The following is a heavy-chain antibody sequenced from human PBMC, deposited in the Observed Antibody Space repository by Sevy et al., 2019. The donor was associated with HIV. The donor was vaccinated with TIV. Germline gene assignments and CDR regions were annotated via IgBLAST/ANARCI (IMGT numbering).Heavy chain of an antibody. CDR1: GLSFSDYG. CDR3: AKNTAAVGVGGFDY. J-gene: IGHJ4*02. D-gene: IGHD6-13*01. CDR2: IWNNGGDR. V-gene: IGHV3-30*02. Sequence: GGSLRLSCTASGLSFSDYGMHWVRQAPGKGLEWVAFIWNNGGDRYYADSVNGRFTISRDNSKNIVYLQMSSLRLEDTALYYCAKNTAAVGVGGFDYWGQGTLVTVSS.